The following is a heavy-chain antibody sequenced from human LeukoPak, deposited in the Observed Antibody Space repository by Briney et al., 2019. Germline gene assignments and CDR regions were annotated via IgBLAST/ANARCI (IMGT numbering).Heavy chain of an antibody. CDR3: ARDYYDSSSPLHRAFDI. D-gene: IGHD3-22*01. J-gene: IGHJ3*02. CDR1: GGTFSSYA. V-gene: IGHV1-69*05. CDR2: SIPIFGTA. Sequence: SVKVSCKASGGTFSSYAISWVRQAPGQGREWMGRSIPIFGTANYAQKFQGRVTITTDESTSTAYMELSSLRSEDTAVYYCARDYYDSSSPLHRAFDIWGQGTMVTVSS.